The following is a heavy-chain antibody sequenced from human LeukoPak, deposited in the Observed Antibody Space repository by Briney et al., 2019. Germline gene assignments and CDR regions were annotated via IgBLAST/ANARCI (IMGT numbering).Heavy chain of an antibody. CDR1: GGTFSSYA. D-gene: IGHD1-26*01. CDR2: ISAYNGNT. V-gene: IGHV1-18*01. Sequence: GASVKVSCKASGGTFSSYAISWVRQAPGQGLEWMGWISAYNGNTNYAQKLQGRVTMTTDTSTSTAYMELRSLRSDDTAVYYCARDHSGTFDYWGQETLVTVSS. CDR3: ARDHSGTFDY. J-gene: IGHJ4*02.